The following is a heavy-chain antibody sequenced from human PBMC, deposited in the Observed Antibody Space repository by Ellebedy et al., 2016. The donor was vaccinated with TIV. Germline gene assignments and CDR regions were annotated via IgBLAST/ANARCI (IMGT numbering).Heavy chain of an antibody. J-gene: IGHJ4*02. CDR2: ISSSSSYI. Sequence: GESLKISCAASGFIFSDYYMNWVRQAPGEGLEWVSSISSSSSYIYYADSVKGRFTISRDNAKNSLYLQMNSLRAEDTAVYYCAGPLWFGELPLDYWGQGTLVTVSS. CDR3: AGPLWFGELPLDY. D-gene: IGHD3-10*01. CDR1: GFIFSDYY. V-gene: IGHV3-21*01.